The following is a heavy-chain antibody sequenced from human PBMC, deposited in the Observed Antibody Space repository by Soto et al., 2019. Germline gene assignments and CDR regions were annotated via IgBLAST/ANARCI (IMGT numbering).Heavy chain of an antibody. Sequence: AGGSLRLSCAASGFTFSSYAMSWVRQAPGKGLEWVSAISGSGGSTYYADSVKGRFTISRDNSKNTLYLQMNSLRAEDTAVYYCAKDFRSGIAAPGYYGMDVWGQGTTVTVSS. D-gene: IGHD6-13*01. J-gene: IGHJ6*02. CDR1: GFTFSSYA. CDR3: AKDFRSGIAAPGYYGMDV. V-gene: IGHV3-23*01. CDR2: ISGSGGST.